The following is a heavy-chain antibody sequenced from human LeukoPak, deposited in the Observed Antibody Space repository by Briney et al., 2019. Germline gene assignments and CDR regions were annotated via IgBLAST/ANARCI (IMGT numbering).Heavy chain of an antibody. CDR1: DGSISSYY. Sequence: SETLSLTCTVSDGSISSYYWSWIRQPAGKGLEWIGRIYTSGSTNYNPSLKSRVTMSVDTSKNQFSLKLSSVTAADTAVYYCASGGGGVLGSAFDIWGQGTMVTVSS. CDR3: ASGGGGVLGSAFDI. CDR2: IYTSGST. V-gene: IGHV4-4*07. D-gene: IGHD3-16*01. J-gene: IGHJ3*02.